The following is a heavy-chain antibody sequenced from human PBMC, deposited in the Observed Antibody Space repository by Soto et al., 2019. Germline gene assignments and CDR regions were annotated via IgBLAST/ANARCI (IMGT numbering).Heavy chain of an antibody. CDR1: GFTFSNAW. CDR3: TTDSYSSIILVRFDY. D-gene: IGHD1-26*01. J-gene: IGHJ4*01. Sequence: PGGSLRLSCAASGFTFSNAWINWVRQAPGKGLEWVGRIKSKTDGGTPDYAAPVKGRFAISRDDSKNMVYLQRNSLKTEDTGIYYFTTDSYSSIILVRFDYWGHGSLVTVSS. CDR2: IKSKTDGGTP. V-gene: IGHV3-15*07.